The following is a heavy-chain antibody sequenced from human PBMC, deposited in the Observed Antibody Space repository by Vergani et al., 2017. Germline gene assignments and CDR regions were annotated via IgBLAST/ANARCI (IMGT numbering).Heavy chain of an antibody. D-gene: IGHD6-19*01. Sequence: VQLVESGGGVVQPGRSLRLSCAASGFTFSSYGMHWVRQAPGKGLEWVAVISYDGSNKYYADSVKGRFTISRDNSKNTLYLQMNSLRAEDTAVYYCAKSPAMAGTYLDYWGQGTLVTVSS. J-gene: IGHJ4*02. CDR1: GFTFSSYG. CDR2: ISYDGSNK. V-gene: IGHV3-30*18. CDR3: AKSPAMAGTYLDY.